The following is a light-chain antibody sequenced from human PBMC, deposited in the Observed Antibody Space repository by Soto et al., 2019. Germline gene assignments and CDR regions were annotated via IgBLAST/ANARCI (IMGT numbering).Light chain of an antibody. J-gene: IGKJ4*02. Sequence: EIVMTQSPATLSVSPGERATLSCRASQSISSNLAWYQQKPGQAPRLVIYDASTRATDTPARFSGSGSGTEFTLTISSLQSEDLALYYCQQYDDWPLTFGVGTKVEIK. CDR3: QQYDDWPLT. CDR1: QSISSN. V-gene: IGKV3D-15*01. CDR2: DAS.